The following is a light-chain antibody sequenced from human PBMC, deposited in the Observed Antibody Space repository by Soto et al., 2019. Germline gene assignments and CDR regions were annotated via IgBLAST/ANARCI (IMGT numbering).Light chain of an antibody. Sequence: DIEMTQSPSTLSSSVGNTVTITCRSSHSISSSFAWYQQKPGKAPNLLIYRASSLQSGVPSRFSGSGSGTEFTLTISSLQPDDFATYYCQQYNSYSRTFGQGTKVDIK. CDR2: RAS. CDR1: HSISSS. CDR3: QQYNSYSRT. J-gene: IGKJ1*01. V-gene: IGKV1-5*03.